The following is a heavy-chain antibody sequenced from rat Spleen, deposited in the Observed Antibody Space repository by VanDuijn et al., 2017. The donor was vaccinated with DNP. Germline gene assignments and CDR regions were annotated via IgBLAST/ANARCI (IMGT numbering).Heavy chain of an antibody. V-gene: IGHV3-1*01. CDR3: ARWPGYNPPYAMDA. CDR1: GYSITSHY. J-gene: IGHJ4*01. Sequence: EVQLQESGPGLVKPSQSLSLTCSVTGYSITSHYWGWIRKFPGNKMEWIGHISYSGRTTYNPSLKSRISITRDTSKNQFFLHLHSVTTEDTATYYCARWPGYNPPYAMDAWGQGTSVTVSS. D-gene: IGHD1-4*01. CDR2: ISYSGRT.